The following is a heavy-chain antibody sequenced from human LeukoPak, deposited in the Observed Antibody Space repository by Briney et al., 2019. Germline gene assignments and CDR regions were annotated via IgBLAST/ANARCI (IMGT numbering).Heavy chain of an antibody. CDR2: FDPEDGET. Sequence: GASVKVSCKVSGYTLTELSMHWVRQPPGKRLEWMGGFDPEDGETIYAQQFQRRVTITEDTSTDTAYMELSSLRCEDTAVYYCATGGVATWGQGTLVTVSS. D-gene: IGHD5-12*01. CDR3: ATGGVAT. J-gene: IGHJ5*02. CDR1: GYTLTELS. V-gene: IGHV1-24*01.